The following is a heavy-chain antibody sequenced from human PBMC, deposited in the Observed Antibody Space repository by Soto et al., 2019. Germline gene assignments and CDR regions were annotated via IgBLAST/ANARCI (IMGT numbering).Heavy chain of an antibody. D-gene: IGHD2-21*02. J-gene: IGHJ6*03. Sequence: PGGSLRLSCAASGFTVSSNYMSWVRQAPGKGLEWVSVIYSGGSTYYADSVKGRFTISRDNSKNTLYLQMNSLRAEDTAVYYCARALLGGHYYYYMDVWGKGTTVTVSS. CDR2: IYSGGST. V-gene: IGHV3-66*01. CDR1: GFTVSSNY. CDR3: ARALLGGHYYYYMDV.